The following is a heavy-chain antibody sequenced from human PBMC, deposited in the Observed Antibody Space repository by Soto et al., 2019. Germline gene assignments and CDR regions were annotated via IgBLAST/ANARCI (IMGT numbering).Heavy chain of an antibody. V-gene: IGHV4-39*07. J-gene: IGHJ5*02. D-gene: IGHD4-17*01. Sequence: PSETLSLTCTVSGGSISSSSYYWGWIRQPPGKGLEWIGSIYYSGSTYYNPSLKSRVTISVDTSKNQFSLKLSSVTAADTAVYYCARFDYGDFRNWFDPWGQGTLVTVSS. CDR1: GGSISSSSYY. CDR3: ARFDYGDFRNWFDP. CDR2: IYYSGST.